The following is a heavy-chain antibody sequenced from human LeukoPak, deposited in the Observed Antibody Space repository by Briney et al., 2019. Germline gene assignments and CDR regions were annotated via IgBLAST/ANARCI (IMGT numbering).Heavy chain of an antibody. CDR1: GFTLSSYE. Sequence: PGGSLRLSCAAPGFTLSSYEMNWVRQAPGKGLEWVSYISSSGSTIYYAASVKGRITISKDNAKNSLYLQMNSLRAEDTAVYYCAELGITMIGGVWGKGTTVTISS. V-gene: IGHV3-48*03. D-gene: IGHD3-10*02. J-gene: IGHJ6*04. CDR2: ISSSGSTI. CDR3: AELGITMIGGV.